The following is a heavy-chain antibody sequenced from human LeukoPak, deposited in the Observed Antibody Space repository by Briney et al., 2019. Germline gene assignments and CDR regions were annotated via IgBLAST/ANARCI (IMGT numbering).Heavy chain of an antibody. CDR3: ARHLTMIVDPWYFDY. J-gene: IGHJ4*02. Sequence: SVKVSCKASGGTFSSYAISWVRQAPGQGLEWMGRIIPIFGTANYAQKFQGRVTITTDESTSTAYMELSSLRSEDTAVYYCARHLTMIVDPWYFDYWGQGTLVTVSS. V-gene: IGHV1-69*05. CDR2: IIPIFGTA. CDR1: GGTFSSYA. D-gene: IGHD3-22*01.